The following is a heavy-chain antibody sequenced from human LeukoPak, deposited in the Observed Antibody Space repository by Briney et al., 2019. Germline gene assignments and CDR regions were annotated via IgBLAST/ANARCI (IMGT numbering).Heavy chain of an antibody. CDR2: IRYDGRNK. D-gene: IGHD1-1*01. V-gene: IGHV3-30*02. J-gene: IGHJ4*02. Sequence: GGSLRLSCAASGFTFSTYGMHWVRQAPGKGLEWVAFIRYDGRNKYYADSVKGRFTISRDNAKNSLYLQMNRLRAEDTAVYYCARERQLERLAFGKEGSAFDYWGQGTLVTVSS. CDR3: ARERQLERLAFGKEGSAFDY. CDR1: GFTFSTYG.